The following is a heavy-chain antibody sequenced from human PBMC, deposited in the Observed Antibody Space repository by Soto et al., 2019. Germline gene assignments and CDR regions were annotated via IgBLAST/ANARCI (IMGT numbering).Heavy chain of an antibody. D-gene: IGHD3-3*01. J-gene: IGHJ5*02. CDR2: INHSGST. CDR1: GGSFSGYY. Sequence: PSETLSLTCAVYGGSFSGYYWSWIRQPPGKGLEWIGEINHSGSTNYNPSLKSRVTISVDTSKNQFSLKLSSVTAADTAVYYCARVPWRYDFSRNWLDPWGQGTLVTVSS. CDR3: ARVPWRYDFSRNWLDP. V-gene: IGHV4-34*01.